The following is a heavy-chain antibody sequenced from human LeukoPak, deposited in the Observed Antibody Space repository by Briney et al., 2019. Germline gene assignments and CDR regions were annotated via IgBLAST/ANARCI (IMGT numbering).Heavy chain of an antibody. D-gene: IGHD6-19*01. J-gene: IGHJ4*02. Sequence: GGSLRLSCAASEFTFSSYAMHWVRQAPGKGLEWVAVISYDGSNKYYADSVKGRFTISRDNSKNTLYLQMNSLRAEDTAVYYCARGGSYSSGWYQVPFDYWGQGTLVTVSS. CDR1: EFTFSSYA. V-gene: IGHV3-30*04. CDR3: ARGGSYSSGWYQVPFDY. CDR2: ISYDGSNK.